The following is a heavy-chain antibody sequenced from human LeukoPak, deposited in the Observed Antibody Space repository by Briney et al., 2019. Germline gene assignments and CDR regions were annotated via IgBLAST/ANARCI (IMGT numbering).Heavy chain of an antibody. J-gene: IGHJ4*02. CDR1: GFSFSSNA. CDR2: LSGSGGST. V-gene: IGHV3-23*01. CDR3: AKGNSKWELLPYFDY. D-gene: IGHD1-26*01. Sequence: GGSLRLSCAASGFSFSSNAMSWVRQAPGEGLEWVSALSGSGGSTFHADSVKGRFTISRDNSKNTLYLQMNSPRAEDTAVYYCAKGNSKWELLPYFDYWGQGTLVTVSS.